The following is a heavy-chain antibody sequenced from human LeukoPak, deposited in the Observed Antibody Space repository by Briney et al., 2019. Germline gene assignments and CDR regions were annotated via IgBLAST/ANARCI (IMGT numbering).Heavy chain of an antibody. CDR2: IYYTGST. V-gene: IGHV4-59*01. CDR3: ASLTSSGWFLDY. D-gene: IGHD6-19*01. CDR1: GGSISSYY. J-gene: IGHJ4*02. Sequence: SETLSLTCTVSGGSISSYYWSWIRQPPGKGLEWIGYIYYTGSTNYNPSLKSRVTISVDTSNNQFSLKLRSVTAADTAVYYCASLTSSGWFLDYWGRGTLVTVSS.